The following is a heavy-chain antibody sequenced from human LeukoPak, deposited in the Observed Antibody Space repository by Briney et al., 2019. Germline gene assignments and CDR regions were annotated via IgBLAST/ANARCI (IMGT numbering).Heavy chain of an antibody. CDR2: ISSSGSSI. CDR3: ARARSLDY. CDR1: GFTFSNYN. D-gene: IGHD5-12*01. Sequence: PGGSLRLSCVASGFTFSNYNINWVRQAPGKGLERVSYISSSGSSIYFADSVKGRFTISRDNAKNSLYLQMNSLRAEDTAVYYCARARSLDYWGQGTLVTVSS. V-gene: IGHV3-48*03. J-gene: IGHJ4*02.